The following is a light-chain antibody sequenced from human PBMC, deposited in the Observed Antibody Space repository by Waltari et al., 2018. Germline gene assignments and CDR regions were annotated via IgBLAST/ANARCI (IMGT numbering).Light chain of an antibody. V-gene: IGKV1-39*01. CDR1: QSINTY. Sequence: TCRASQSINTYLNLYQQKPGKVPNLLIYAASSLQTGGPSRFSGSGSETDFTLTISSLQPEDFATYYCQQSYSTPYTFGQGTKLEIK. J-gene: IGKJ2*01. CDR3: QQSYSTPYT. CDR2: AAS.